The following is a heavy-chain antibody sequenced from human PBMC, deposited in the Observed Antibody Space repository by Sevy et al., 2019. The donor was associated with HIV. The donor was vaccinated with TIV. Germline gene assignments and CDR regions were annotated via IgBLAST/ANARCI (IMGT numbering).Heavy chain of an antibody. Sequence: GGFLRLSCAASGFTFDDYAMHCVRQAPGKGLEWVSGISWNSGSIGYADSVKGRFTISRDNAKNSLYLQMNSLRAEDTPLYYCAKSTVAATYGGYWFDPWGQGTPVTVSS. D-gene: IGHD2-15*01. V-gene: IGHV3-9*01. CDR1: GFTFDDYA. CDR2: ISWNSGSI. CDR3: AKSTVAATYGGYWFDP. J-gene: IGHJ5*02.